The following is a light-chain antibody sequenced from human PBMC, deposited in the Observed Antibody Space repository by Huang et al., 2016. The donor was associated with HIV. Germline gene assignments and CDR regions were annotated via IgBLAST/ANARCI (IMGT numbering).Light chain of an antibody. CDR1: QDISNY. CDR3: QQYDNLLT. CDR2: DAA. J-gene: IGKJ3*01. Sequence: DIQMTQSPSSLSASVGDRVTITCHASQDISNYLNWYQQKPGKAPKLLIYDAANVETGVPSRFSGSGSGTDFTFTISSLQPEDIATYYCQQYDNLLTFGPGTKVDIK. V-gene: IGKV1-33*01.